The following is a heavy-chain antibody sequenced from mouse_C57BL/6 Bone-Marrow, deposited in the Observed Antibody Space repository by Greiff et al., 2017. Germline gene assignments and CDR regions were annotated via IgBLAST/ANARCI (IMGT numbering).Heavy chain of an antibody. J-gene: IGHJ3*01. CDR2: IYPGSGST. CDR3: ARGGVCGDSWFAY. V-gene: IGHV1-55*01. CDR1: GYTFTSYW. Sequence: VQLQQPGAELVKPGASVKMSCKASGYTFTSYWITWVKQRPGQGLEWIGDIYPGSGSTNYNEKFKSKATLTVDTSSSTAYMQLSSLTSEDSAVYDCARGGVCGDSWFAYWGQGTLVTVSA.